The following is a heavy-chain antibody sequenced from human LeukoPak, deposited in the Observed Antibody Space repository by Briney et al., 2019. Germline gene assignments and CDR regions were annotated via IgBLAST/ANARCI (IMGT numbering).Heavy chain of an antibody. CDR3: ARETYCSGGSCYSSLDY. J-gene: IGHJ4*02. CDR1: GFTVSSNS. D-gene: IGHD2-15*01. Sequence: GGSLRLSCTVSGFTVSSNSMSWVRQAPGKGLEWVSFIYSDNTHYSDSVKGRFTISRDNSKDTLYLQMNSLRAEDTAVYYCARETYCSGGSCYSSLDYWGQGTLVTVSS. V-gene: IGHV3-53*01. CDR2: IYSDNT.